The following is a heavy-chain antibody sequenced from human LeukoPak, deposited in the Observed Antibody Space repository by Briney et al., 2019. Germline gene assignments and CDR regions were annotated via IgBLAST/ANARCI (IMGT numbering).Heavy chain of an antibody. CDR3: ASTYDTSGVSHTSLKDYYYGMDI. J-gene: IGHJ6*02. D-gene: IGHD3-22*01. CDR1: GFTFSNYR. V-gene: IGHV3-21*01. CDR2: SSSSSPYI. Sequence: LGGSLRLSCAASGFTFSNYRMIWVRQAPGKGLEWVSSSSSSSPYIYYTDSVKGRFTISRDNAKNSLYLQMNSLRAEDTAVYYCASTYDTSGVSHTSLKDYYYGMDIWGHGTTVTVSS.